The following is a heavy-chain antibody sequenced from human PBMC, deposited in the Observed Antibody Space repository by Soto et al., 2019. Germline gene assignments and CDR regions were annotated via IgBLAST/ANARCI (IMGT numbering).Heavy chain of an antibody. CDR3: AKDQWAYSGYCSSTSCYTSPFDP. J-gene: IGHJ5*02. D-gene: IGHD2-2*02. CDR2: ISGSGGST. CDR1: GFTFSSYA. Sequence: GGSLRLSCAASGFTFSSYAMSWVRQAPGKGLEWVSAISGSGGSTYYADSVKGRFTISRDNSKNTLYLQMNSLRAEDTAVYYCAKDQWAYSGYCSSTSCYTSPFDPWGQGTLVTVSS. V-gene: IGHV3-23*01.